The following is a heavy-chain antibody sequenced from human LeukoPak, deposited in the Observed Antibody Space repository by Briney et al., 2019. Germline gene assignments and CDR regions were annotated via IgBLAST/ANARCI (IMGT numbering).Heavy chain of an antibody. Sequence: SETLSLTCTVSGGSISSYYWSWIRQPPGKGLEWIGEINHSGSTNYNPSLKSRVTISVDTSKNQFSLKLSSVTAADTAVYYCVSGWYWYYFDYWGQGTLVTVSS. CDR3: VSGWYWYYFDY. J-gene: IGHJ4*02. CDR1: GGSISSYY. CDR2: INHSGST. V-gene: IGHV4-34*01. D-gene: IGHD2-8*02.